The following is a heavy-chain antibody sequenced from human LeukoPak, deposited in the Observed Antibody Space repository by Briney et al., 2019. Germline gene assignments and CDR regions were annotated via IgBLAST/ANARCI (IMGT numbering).Heavy chain of an antibody. D-gene: IGHD6-13*01. CDR2: ISAYNGNT. V-gene: IGHV1-18*01. CDR1: GYTFTSYG. Sequence: GASVKVSCKASGYTFTSYGISWVRQAPGQWLEWMGWISAYNGNTNYAQKLQGRVTMTTDTSTSTAYMELRSLRSDDTAVYYCARGSSSWYEGYFDYWGQGALVTVSS. J-gene: IGHJ4*02. CDR3: ARGSSSWYEGYFDY.